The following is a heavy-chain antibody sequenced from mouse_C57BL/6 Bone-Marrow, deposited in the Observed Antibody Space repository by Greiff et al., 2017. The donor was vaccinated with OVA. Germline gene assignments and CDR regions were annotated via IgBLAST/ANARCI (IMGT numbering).Heavy chain of an antibody. CDR3: TREPFTTVVATRAWFAY. D-gene: IGHD1-1*01. Sequence: EVQLQQSGTVLARPGASVKMSCKTSGYTFTSYWMHWVKQRPGQGLEWIGAIYPGNSDTSYNQKFKGKAKLTAVTSASTAYMELSSLTNEDSAVYYCTREPFTTVVATRAWFAYWGQGTLVTVSA. CDR1: GYTFTSYW. J-gene: IGHJ3*01. CDR2: IYPGNSDT. V-gene: IGHV1-5*01.